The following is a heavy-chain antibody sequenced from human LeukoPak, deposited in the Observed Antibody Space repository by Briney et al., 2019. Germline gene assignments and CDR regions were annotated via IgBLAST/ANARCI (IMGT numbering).Heavy chain of an antibody. V-gene: IGHV3-7*01. D-gene: IGHD3-3*01. Sequence: GGSLRLSCAASGFTFSSYWMSWVRQAPGKGLEWVANIKQDGSEKYYVDSVKGRFTISRDNAKNSLYLQRNSLRAEDTAVYYCARDFGWSADYDFWSGYYSVFDYWGQGTLVTVSS. CDR3: ARDFGWSADYDFWSGYYSVFDY. CDR2: IKQDGSEK. CDR1: GFTFSSYW. J-gene: IGHJ4*02.